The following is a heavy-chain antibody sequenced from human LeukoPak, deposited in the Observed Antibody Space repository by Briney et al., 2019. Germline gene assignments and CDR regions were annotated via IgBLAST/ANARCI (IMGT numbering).Heavy chain of an antibody. J-gene: IGHJ3*02. D-gene: IGHD3-22*01. CDR2: ISSSGSTI. V-gene: IGHV3-11*04. CDR1: GFTFSDYY. CDR3: ASPLYDSSGYSADDAFDI. Sequence: PGGSLRLSCAASGFTFSDYYMSWIRQAPGKGLEWVSYISSSGSTIYYADSVKGRFTISRDNAKNSLYLQMNSLRAEDTAVYYCASPLYDSSGYSADDAFDIWGQGTMVTVSS.